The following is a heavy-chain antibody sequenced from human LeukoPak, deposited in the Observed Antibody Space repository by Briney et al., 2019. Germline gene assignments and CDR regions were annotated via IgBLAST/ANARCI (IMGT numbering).Heavy chain of an antibody. CDR1: GFTFSTYA. CDR3: AKDVGYYYDSSGYYYH. D-gene: IGHD3-22*01. J-gene: IGHJ5*02. Sequence: GGSLRLSCAASGFTFSTYAMRWVRQAPGKGLEWVSVISGSGGSTDYADSVKGRFTISRDNSKNALYLQMNSLRAEDTAVYYCAKDVGYYYDSSGYYYHWGQGTLVTVSS. V-gene: IGHV3-23*01. CDR2: ISGSGGST.